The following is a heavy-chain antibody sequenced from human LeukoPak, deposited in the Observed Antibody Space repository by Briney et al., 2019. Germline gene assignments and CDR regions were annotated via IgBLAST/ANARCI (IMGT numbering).Heavy chain of an antibody. V-gene: IGHV3-73*01. Sequence: GGSLRLSCAASGFTFSGSAMHWVRHASGKGLEWVGRIRSKANSHATAYVASVKGRFTISRDDSKNAAYLQMNSLKTEDTAVYYCTRFNQEPYGMDVWGQGTTVTVSS. CDR1: GFTFSGSA. CDR2: IRSKANSHAT. CDR3: TRFNQEPYGMDV. J-gene: IGHJ6*02. D-gene: IGHD1-14*01.